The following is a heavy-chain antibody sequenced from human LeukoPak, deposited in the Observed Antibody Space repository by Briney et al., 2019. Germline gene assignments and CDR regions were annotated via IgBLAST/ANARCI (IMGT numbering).Heavy chain of an antibody. CDR3: AKDFADTSGFYYVEY. CDR2: IYSGGST. V-gene: IGHV3-53*05. D-gene: IGHD3-22*01. Sequence: GGSLRLSCAASGFTVSSNYMSWVRQAPGKGLEWVSVIYSGGSTKYADSVKGRFTISRDNSKNTLYLQINSLRPEDTAVYYCAKDFADTSGFYYVEYWGQGTLVTVSS. J-gene: IGHJ4*02. CDR1: GFTVSSNY.